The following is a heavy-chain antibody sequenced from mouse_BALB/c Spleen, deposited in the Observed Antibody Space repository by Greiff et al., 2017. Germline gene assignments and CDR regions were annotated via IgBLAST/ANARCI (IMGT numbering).Heavy chain of an antibody. CDR2: ILPGSGST. V-gene: IGHV1-9*01. CDR3: ARGAGSEAMDY. Sequence: VQLQQSGAELMKPGASVKISCKATGYTFSSYWIEWVKQRPGHGLEWIGEILPGSGSTNYNEKFKGKATFTADTSSNTAYMQLSSLTSEDSAVYYCARGAGSEAMDYWGQGTSVTVAS. CDR1: GYTFSSYW. J-gene: IGHJ4*01. D-gene: IGHD3-3*01.